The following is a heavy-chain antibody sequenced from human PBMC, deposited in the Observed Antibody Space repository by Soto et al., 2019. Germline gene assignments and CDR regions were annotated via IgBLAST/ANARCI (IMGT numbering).Heavy chain of an antibody. V-gene: IGHV3-48*02. CDR3: ARDPYSSSWFNSDY. D-gene: IGHD6-13*01. Sequence: EVQLVESGGGLVQPGGSLRLSCAASGFTFSSYSMNWVRQAPGKGLEWVSYISSSSSTMYYADSVKGRFTISRDNAKNSLYLQTNSLRDEDTAVYYCARDPYSSSWFNSDYWGQGTLVTVSS. CDR1: GFTFSSYS. CDR2: ISSSSSTM. J-gene: IGHJ4*02.